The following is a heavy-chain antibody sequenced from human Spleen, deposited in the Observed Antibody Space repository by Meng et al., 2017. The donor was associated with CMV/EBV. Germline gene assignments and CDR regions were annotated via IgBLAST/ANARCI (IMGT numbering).Heavy chain of an antibody. V-gene: IGHV3-33*01. J-gene: IGHJ6*02. CDR1: GFNFSNYG. CDR2: IWFDGSNK. D-gene: IGHD6-19*01. Sequence: LKISCAASGFNFSNYGMHWVRQAPGKGLEWVAVIWFDGSNKNYVGSVKGRFSISRDNSKNTLYLQMNSLRAEDTALYHCARDLRPTYGSGWYYYYGVDVWGQGTTVTVSS. CDR3: ARDLRPTYGSGWYYYYGVDV.